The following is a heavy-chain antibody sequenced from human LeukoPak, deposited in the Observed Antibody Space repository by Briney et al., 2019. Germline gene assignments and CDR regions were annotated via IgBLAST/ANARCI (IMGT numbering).Heavy chain of an antibody. Sequence: GGSLRLSCAASGFTFSSYSMSWVRQAPGKGLEWVSAISGSGGSTYYADSVKGRFTISRDNSKNTLYLQMNSLRAEDTAVYYCAKTPVKSASGSEVYWGQGTLVTVSS. J-gene: IGHJ4*02. CDR1: GFTFSSYS. CDR3: AKTPVKSASGSEVY. V-gene: IGHV3-23*01. D-gene: IGHD2-15*01. CDR2: ISGSGGST.